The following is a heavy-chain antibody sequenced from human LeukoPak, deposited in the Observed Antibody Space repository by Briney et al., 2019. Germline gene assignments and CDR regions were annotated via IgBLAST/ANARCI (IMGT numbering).Heavy chain of an antibody. J-gene: IGHJ5*02. D-gene: IGHD4-17*01. V-gene: IGHV3-21*01. Sequence: GGSLRLSCAASGFTFSSFSMNWVRQAPGKGLEWFSSINSSSSYIYYADSVKGRVTISRDHAEDSLYLQMNSLRAEDTAVYYCARDLYGDYISYWFDPWGQGTLVSVS. CDR1: GFTFSSFS. CDR3: ARDLYGDYISYWFDP. CDR2: INSSSSYI.